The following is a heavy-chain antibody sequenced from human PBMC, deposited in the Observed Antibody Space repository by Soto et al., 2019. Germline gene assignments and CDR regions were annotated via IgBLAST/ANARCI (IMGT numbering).Heavy chain of an antibody. CDR2: IWNDGNGY. CDR1: GFTFNNYG. V-gene: IGHV3-33*01. J-gene: IGHJ5*02. CDR3: ARLELRYNWFDP. Sequence: PGGSLRLSCAASGFTFNNYGMHWVRQAPGKGLEWVAVIWNDGNGYYYANSVKGRFTISRDNSKNTLYLQWSSLKASDTAMYYCARLELRYNWFDPWGQGTLVTVSS. D-gene: IGHD1-7*01.